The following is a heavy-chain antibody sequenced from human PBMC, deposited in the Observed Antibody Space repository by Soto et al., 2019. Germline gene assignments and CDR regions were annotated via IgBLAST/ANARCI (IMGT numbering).Heavy chain of an antibody. Sequence: QVQLVQSGAEVKNPGASVKVSCKASGSTFTSDDINWVRQATGQGLEWMGWINPVSGNTGYAQKFRGRIAITRDPSITTAYLELSSLRSEDTAVYYCARLSRIKSHYWGQGTLVTGSS. CDR2: INPVSGNT. CDR1: GSTFTSDD. CDR3: ARLSRIKSHY. D-gene: IGHD3-16*01. J-gene: IGHJ4*02. V-gene: IGHV1-8*01.